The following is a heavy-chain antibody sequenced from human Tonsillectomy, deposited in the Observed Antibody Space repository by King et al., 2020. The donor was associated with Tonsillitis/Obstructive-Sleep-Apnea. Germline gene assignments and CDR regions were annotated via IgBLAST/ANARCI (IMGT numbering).Heavy chain of an antibody. J-gene: IGHJ4*02. D-gene: IGHD5-24*01. CDR2: IYYSGST. CDR3: ARLEEDYFDY. CDR1: GGSISSSSYY. V-gene: IGHV4-39*01. Sequence: QLQESGPGLVKPSETLSLTCTVSGGSISSSSYYWGWIRQPPGKGLGLIGGIYYSGSTYYNPSLKSRVTISVDTSKNQFSLKLSSVTAADTAVYYCARLEEDYFDYWGQGTLVTVSS.